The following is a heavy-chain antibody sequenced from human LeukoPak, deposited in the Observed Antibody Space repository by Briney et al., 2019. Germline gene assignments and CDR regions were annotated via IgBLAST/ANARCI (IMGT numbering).Heavy chain of an antibody. CDR3: ARDDFDFDS. CDR1: GYTFVTYG. J-gene: IGHJ4*02. CDR2: INPHTGDT. V-gene: IGHV1-18*01. D-gene: IGHD3/OR15-3a*01. Sequence: GASVTVSFMASGYTFVTYGISWVRQAPGQGLEWMGWINPHTGDTKNAQKFHDRVTMTADPFTDTAYMELRSLRSDATAVYYCARDDFDFDSWGQGTLVTVS.